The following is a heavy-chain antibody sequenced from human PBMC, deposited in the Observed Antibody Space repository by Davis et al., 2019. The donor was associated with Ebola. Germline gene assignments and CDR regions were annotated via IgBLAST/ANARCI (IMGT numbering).Heavy chain of an antibody. CDR1: GFTFSSYS. D-gene: IGHD2-15*01. J-gene: IGHJ4*02. CDR2: ISSSSSYI. CDR3: AIDREPYCSGGSCWSFNY. Sequence: GESLKISCAASGFTFSSYSMNWVRQAPGKGLEWVSSISSSSSYIYYADSVKGRFTISRDNAKNSLYLQMNSLRAEDTAVYYCAIDREPYCSGGSCWSFNYWGQGTLVTVSS. V-gene: IGHV3-21*01.